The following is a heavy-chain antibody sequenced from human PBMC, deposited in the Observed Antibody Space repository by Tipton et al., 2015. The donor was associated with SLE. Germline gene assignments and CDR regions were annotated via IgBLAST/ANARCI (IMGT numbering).Heavy chain of an antibody. J-gene: IGHJ5*02. CDR3: ARHAFWPGNKKNPDNWFHP. CDR1: GGSVGSYY. CDR2: VYHGGRT. V-gene: IGHV4-59*02. Sequence: TLSLTCPVSGGSVGSYYWSWIRQPPGKGLEWIGYVYHGGRTNSNPSLKSRVSILLDRSMNGISLKLASVTAADTAVYYCARHAFWPGNKKNPDNWFHPWGQGALVTVSS.